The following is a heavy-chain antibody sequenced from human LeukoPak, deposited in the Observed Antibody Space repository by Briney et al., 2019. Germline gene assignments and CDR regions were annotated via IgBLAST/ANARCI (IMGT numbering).Heavy chain of an antibody. CDR3: ARVIRWYRRDAFDI. Sequence: GGSLRLSSAASGFTFSSFWMSWVRPAPGKGLELVANIKQDGSEKYYVDSVKGRFTISRDNAKNSLYLQMNSLRAEDTAVYYCARVIRWYRRDAFDIWGQGTMVTVSS. D-gene: IGHD4-23*01. J-gene: IGHJ3*02. CDR2: IKQDGSEK. CDR1: GFTFSSFW. V-gene: IGHV3-7*01.